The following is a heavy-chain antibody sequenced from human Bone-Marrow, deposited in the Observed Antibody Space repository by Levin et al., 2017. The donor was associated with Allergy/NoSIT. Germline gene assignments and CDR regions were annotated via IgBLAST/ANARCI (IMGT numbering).Heavy chain of an antibody. CDR3: VRDSSDYGEYDYGLDV. CDR2: ISTRSSYI. D-gene: IGHD4-17*01. Sequence: GESLKISCAASGFTFRNYRMSWVRQAPGKGLEWVSSISTRSSYIHYGHSVEGRFTISRDNGKNSLYLEMKSLRLDDTAVYFCVRDSSDYGEYDYGLDVWGQGTTVIVSS. CDR1: GFTFRNYR. J-gene: IGHJ6*02. V-gene: IGHV3-21*01.